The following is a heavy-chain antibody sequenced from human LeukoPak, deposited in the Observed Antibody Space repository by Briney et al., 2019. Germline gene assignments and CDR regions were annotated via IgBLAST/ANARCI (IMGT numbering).Heavy chain of an antibody. J-gene: IGHJ4*02. D-gene: IGHD2-2*01. V-gene: IGHV3-23*01. CDR3: ATPYRNIVVVPAAIWVPGY. Sequence: GGSLRLSCAASGFTFSSYAMSWVRQAPGKGLEWVSGISCCGGSTYYADSVTGRFTISRDNSKNTLYLQMNSLRAEDTAVYFCATPYRNIVVVPAAIWVPGYWGQGTLVTVSS. CDR2: ISCCGGST. CDR1: GFTFSSYA.